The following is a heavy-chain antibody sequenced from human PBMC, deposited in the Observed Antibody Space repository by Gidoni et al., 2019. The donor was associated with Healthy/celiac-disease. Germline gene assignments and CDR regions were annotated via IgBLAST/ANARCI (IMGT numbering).Heavy chain of an antibody. V-gene: IGHV3-33*01. D-gene: IGHD3-10*01. CDR2: IWYDGSNK. CDR1: GFTFSSYG. J-gene: IGHJ3*02. CDR3: AREGSPTLAFDI. Sequence: QVQLVESGGGVVQPGRSLRLSCAASGFTFSSYGMHWVRQAPGKGLEWVAVIWYDGSNKYYADSVKGRFTISRDNYKNTLYLQMNSLRAEDTAVYYCAREGSPTLAFDIWGQGTMVTVSS.